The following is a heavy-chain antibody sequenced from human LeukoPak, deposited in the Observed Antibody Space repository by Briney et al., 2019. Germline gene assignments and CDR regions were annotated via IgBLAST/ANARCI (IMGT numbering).Heavy chain of an antibody. J-gene: IGHJ4*02. V-gene: IGHV3-30-3*01. CDR1: GFTFSSYA. CDR3: AKGRGGGYDRGYFDY. D-gene: IGHD5-12*01. CDR2: ISYDGSNK. Sequence: PGGSLRLSCAASGFTFSSYAMHWVRQAPGKGLEWVAVISYDGSNKYYADSVKGRFTISRDNSKNTLYLQMNSLRAEDTAVYYCAKGRGGGYDRGYFDYWGQGTLVTVSS.